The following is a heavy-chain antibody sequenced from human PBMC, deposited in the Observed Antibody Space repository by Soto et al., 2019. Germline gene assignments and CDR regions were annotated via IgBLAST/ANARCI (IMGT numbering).Heavy chain of an antibody. CDR1: GYRFTSYG. CDR2: ISAYNGNT. V-gene: IGHV1-18*01. J-gene: IGHJ2*01. CDR3: ARALTGRGGPWYFDL. Sequence: ASVKVSCKASGYRFTSYGISWVRQAPGQGLEWMGWISAYNGNTNYAQKLQGRVTMTTDTSTSTAYMELRSLRSDDTAVYYCARALTGRGGPWYFDLWGRGTLVTVSS. D-gene: IGHD1-20*01.